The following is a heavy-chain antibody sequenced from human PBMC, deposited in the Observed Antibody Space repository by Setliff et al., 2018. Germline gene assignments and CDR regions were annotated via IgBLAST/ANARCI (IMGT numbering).Heavy chain of an antibody. V-gene: IGHV4-39*07. CDR1: GDSINSYPYY. CDR2: IYYTGIT. CDR3: ARMSGFLYMDV. Sequence: PSETLSLTCTVSGDSINSYPYYWGWIRQPPGKGLEWIGNIYYTGITYYNPSLKSRVTISVDTPKNHFSLKLTSVTAADTAAYYCARMSGFLYMDVWGKGTTVTVSS. D-gene: IGHD3-3*01. J-gene: IGHJ6*03.